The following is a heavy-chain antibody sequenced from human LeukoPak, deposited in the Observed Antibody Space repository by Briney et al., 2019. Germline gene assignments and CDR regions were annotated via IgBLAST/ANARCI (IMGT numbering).Heavy chain of an antibody. D-gene: IGHD4-23*01. J-gene: IGHJ3*01. CDR3: ARDPMYNGGNSGAFDF. V-gene: IGHV3-11*01. CDR1: GFTFSDHF. Sequence: GGSLRLPCAASGFTFSDHFMTWIRQAPGKGLEWISYISGSGATYYAASVKGRFTISRDNAQNSLWLQMSSLRAEDTAVYYCARDPMYNGGNSGAFDFWGQGTLVTVSS. CDR2: ISGSGAT.